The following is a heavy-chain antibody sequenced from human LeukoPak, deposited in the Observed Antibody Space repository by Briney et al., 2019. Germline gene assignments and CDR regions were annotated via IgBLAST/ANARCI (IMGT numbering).Heavy chain of an antibody. V-gene: IGHV3-48*02. CDR3: ARDHDWAFDL. CDR2: INHNAEMI. D-gene: IGHD3-9*01. CDR1: GFPFGSYV. J-gene: IGHJ5*02. Sequence: PGGSLRLSCEGSGFPFGSYVMSWVRQAPGNGLEWIAYINHNAEMIFYPDFVKGRFTISRDNPKKSLYLQMNALRYEDTAIYYCARDHDWAFDLWGQGTLVTVSS.